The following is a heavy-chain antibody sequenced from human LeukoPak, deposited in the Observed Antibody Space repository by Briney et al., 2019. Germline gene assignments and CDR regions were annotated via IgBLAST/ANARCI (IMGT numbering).Heavy chain of an antibody. CDR2: INHSGST. D-gene: IGHD4-23*01. CDR3: ARMALATVVIYYFDY. V-gene: IGHV4-34*01. J-gene: IGHJ4*02. Sequence: SETLSLTCAVYGGSFSGYSWSWIRQPPGKGLEWIGEINHSGSTNYNPSLKSRVTISVDTSKNQFSLKLSSVTAADTAVYYCARMALATVVIYYFDYWGQGTLVTVSS. CDR1: GGSFSGYS.